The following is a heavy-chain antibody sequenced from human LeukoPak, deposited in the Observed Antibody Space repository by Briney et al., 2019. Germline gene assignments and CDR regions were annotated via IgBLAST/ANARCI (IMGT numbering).Heavy chain of an antibody. CDR2: ISGSGGST. D-gene: IGHD3-16*02. CDR3: ATSGSYRFDY. V-gene: IGHV3-23*01. Sequence: GGSLRLSCAASGFTFSSYAMSWVRQAPGKGLEWVSAISGSGGSTYYADSVKGRFTISRDNSKNSLYLQMNSLRAEDTAMYYCATSGSYRFDYWGQGTLVTVSS. CDR1: GFTFSSYA. J-gene: IGHJ4*02.